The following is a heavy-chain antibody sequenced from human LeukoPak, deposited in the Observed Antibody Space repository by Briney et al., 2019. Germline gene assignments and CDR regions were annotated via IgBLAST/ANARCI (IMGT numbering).Heavy chain of an antibody. CDR3: ARRSGAGFDP. CDR1: GGSISSYY. CDR2: IYTSGST. V-gene: IGHV4-4*09. D-gene: IGHD3-3*01. Sequence: SETLSLTCTVSGGSISSYYCSWVRQPPGKGLEWVGYIYTSGSTNYNPSLKSLDTISVDTSKNQFSLKLSLVTAADTAVYYCARRSGAGFDPWGQGTLVTVSS. J-gene: IGHJ5*02.